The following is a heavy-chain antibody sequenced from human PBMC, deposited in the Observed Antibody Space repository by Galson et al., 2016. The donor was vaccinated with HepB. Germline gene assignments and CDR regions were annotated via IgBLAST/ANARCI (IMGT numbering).Heavy chain of an antibody. Sequence: SETLSLTCGVSGGSISSNYWSWIRQTPGKGLEWIGYISHSGSAKYNPSLKSRVTMSLDASKRQCSLKLTSVTAADTAVYFCARGFVPSQYSTTWGAEYFHHWGQGTRVTVSS. J-gene: IGHJ1*01. CDR1: GGSISSNY. V-gene: IGHV4-59*01. CDR2: ISHSGSA. D-gene: IGHD2/OR15-2a*01. CDR3: ARGFVPSQYSTTWGAEYFHH.